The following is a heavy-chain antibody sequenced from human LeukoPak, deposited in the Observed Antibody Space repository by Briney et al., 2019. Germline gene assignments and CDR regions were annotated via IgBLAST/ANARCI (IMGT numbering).Heavy chain of an antibody. Sequence: GGSLRLSCAASGFTFSSYAMHWVRQAPGKGLEYVSAISSNGGSAYYANSVKGRFTISRDNSKNTLYLQMGSLRAEDMAMYYCAQEEGWGQGTLVTVSS. V-gene: IGHV3-64*01. CDR2: ISSNGGSA. CDR1: GFTFSSYA. J-gene: IGHJ4*02. CDR3: AQEEG.